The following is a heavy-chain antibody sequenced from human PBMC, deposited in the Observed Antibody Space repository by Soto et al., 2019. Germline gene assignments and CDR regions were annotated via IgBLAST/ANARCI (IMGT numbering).Heavy chain of an antibody. CDR1: GGSIRSNSYY. D-gene: IGHD5-12*01. J-gene: IGHJ5*02. CDR3: ARLGFSGYRVGDNWFDP. CDR2: IYYSGNT. V-gene: IGHV4-39*01. Sequence: PSETLSLTCTVSGGSIRSNSYYWGWIRQPPGKGLEWIGNIYYSGNTDYNPSLKSRVTISVDTSKNQFSLKLRSVTAADTAVYYCARLGFSGYRVGDNWFDPWGQGTLVTVS.